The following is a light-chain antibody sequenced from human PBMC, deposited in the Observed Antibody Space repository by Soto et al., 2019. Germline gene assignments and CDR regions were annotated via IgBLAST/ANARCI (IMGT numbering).Light chain of an antibody. Sequence: EIVMTQSPATLSVSPGERATLSCRASQSVSSNLAWYQQKPGQAPRLLIYGASTRATGIPARFSGSGSGTEFTITLSSLQSEEFAVYCRQRYTNSPLTFGGGTKVEIK. V-gene: IGKV3-15*01. CDR2: GAS. CDR3: QRYTNSPLT. CDR1: QSVSSN. J-gene: IGKJ4*01.